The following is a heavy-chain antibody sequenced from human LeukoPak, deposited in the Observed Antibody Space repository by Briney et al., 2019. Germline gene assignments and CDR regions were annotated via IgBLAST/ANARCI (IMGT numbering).Heavy chain of an antibody. J-gene: IGHJ4*02. V-gene: IGHV3-23*01. CDR1: GFTVSSNY. Sequence: GGSLRLSCAASGFTVSSNYMSWVRQAPGKGLEWVSTVSGNSVRTYYADSVKGRFIISRDASKNTLYLQMTSLRVEDTAVYYCAKSQVGSCSSASCSLDYWGQGALVTVSS. CDR2: VSGNSVRT. CDR3: AKSQVGSCSSASCSLDY. D-gene: IGHD2-2*01.